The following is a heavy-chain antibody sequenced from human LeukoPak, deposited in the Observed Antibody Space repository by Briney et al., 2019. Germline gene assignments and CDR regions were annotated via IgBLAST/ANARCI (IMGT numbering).Heavy chain of an antibody. V-gene: IGHV1-69*01. Sequence: ASVKLSCKASGVTFSSYAISWVRQAPGQGLEWMGGIIPIFGTANYAQKFQGRVTITADGSTNTAYLEMSRLSFEDRAVYYCARVEKYYYMDVWGKGTTVTVSS. CDR1: GVTFSSYA. J-gene: IGHJ6*03. CDR2: IIPIFGTA. CDR3: ARVEKYYYMDV.